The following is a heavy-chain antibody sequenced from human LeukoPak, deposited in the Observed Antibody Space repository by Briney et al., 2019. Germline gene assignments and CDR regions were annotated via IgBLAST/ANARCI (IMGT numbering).Heavy chain of an antibody. Sequence: GGSLRLSCAASGFTFSGYAMSWVRQAPGKGLEWVSAISGSGGSTYYADSVKGRFTISRDNSKNTLYLQMNSLRAEDTAVYYCAKSIVTMIVVPPVGYWGQGTLVTVSS. V-gene: IGHV3-23*01. CDR3: AKSIVTMIVVPPVGY. CDR1: GFTFSGYA. CDR2: ISGSGGST. D-gene: IGHD3-22*01. J-gene: IGHJ4*02.